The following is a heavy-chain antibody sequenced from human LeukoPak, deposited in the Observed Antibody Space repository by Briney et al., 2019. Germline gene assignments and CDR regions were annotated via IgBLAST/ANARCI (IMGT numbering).Heavy chain of an antibody. D-gene: IGHD2-8*01. CDR2: IYHSGST. CDR3: ARGYCTNAACSLGPTQA. J-gene: IGHJ4*02. Sequence: SETLSLTCAVSGGSISSSNWWSWVRRPPGKGLDWIGEIYHSGSTNYNPSLKSRVTISVDKSKNQFSLKLSSVTAADTAVYHCARGYCTNAACSLGPTQAWGQGILVTVSS. CDR1: GGSISSSNW. V-gene: IGHV4-4*02.